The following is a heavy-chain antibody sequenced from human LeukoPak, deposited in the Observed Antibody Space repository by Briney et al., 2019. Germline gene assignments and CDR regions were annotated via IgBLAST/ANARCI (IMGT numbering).Heavy chain of an antibody. D-gene: IGHD6-13*01. V-gene: IGHV4-59*01. J-gene: IGHJ4*02. CDR1: GGSIDNYY. CDR3: ARDLELGY. Sequence: SETLSLTCTAFGGSIDNYYWSWIRQPPGEGLEWIGHILYSGTTSYTPSLKSRVTISLDTSKKQFSLKVTSVTAADTAVYYCARDLELGYWGQGILVTVSS. CDR2: ILYSGTT.